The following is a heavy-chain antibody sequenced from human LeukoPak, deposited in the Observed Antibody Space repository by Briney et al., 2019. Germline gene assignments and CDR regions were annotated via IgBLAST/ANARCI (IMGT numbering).Heavy chain of an antibody. J-gene: IGHJ3*02. CDR3: ASSSWELLLFAFDI. CDR2: ISPNSGGT. CDR1: GYTFTSYD. V-gene: IGHV1-2*02. D-gene: IGHD1-26*01. Sequence: ASVKVSCKASGYTFTSYDINWVRQAPGQGLEWMGWISPNSGGTNYAQKFQGRVTMTRDTSISTAYMELSRLRSDDTAVYYCASSSWELLLFAFDIWGQGTMVTVSS.